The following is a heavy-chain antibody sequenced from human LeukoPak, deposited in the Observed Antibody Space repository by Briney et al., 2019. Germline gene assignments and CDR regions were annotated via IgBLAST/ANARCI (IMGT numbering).Heavy chain of an antibody. CDR3: ARGLTMVRGVILGY. CDR1: GYTFTRYG. V-gene: IGHV1-18*01. Sequence: GASVKASCKASGYTFTRYGIGWVRQAPGQGLEWMGWISAYNGNTDYAQKFQGRVIMTTDTSTSTAYMEVRSLRSEDTAVYYCARGLTMVRGVILGYWGQGTLVTVSS. CDR2: ISAYNGNT. J-gene: IGHJ4*02. D-gene: IGHD3-10*01.